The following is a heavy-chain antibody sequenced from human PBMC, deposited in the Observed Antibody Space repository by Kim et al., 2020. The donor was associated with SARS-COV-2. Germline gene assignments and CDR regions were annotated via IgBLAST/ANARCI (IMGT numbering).Heavy chain of an antibody. CDR3: AKDRYHYDSGGYLVFDS. V-gene: IGHV3-23*01. J-gene: IGHJ4*01. CDR1: GFIFNSYT. D-gene: IGHD3-22*01. Sequence: GGSLRLSCAASGFIFNSYTMSWVRQAPGKGPEWVSAITGGGGSTYYAGSVKGRFTISRDNSKNTLFLQMNSLSPEDTALYYCAKDRYHYDSGGYLVFDS. CDR2: ITGGGGST.